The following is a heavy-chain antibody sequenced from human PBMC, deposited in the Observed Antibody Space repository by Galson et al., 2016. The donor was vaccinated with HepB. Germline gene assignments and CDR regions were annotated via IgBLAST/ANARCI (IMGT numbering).Heavy chain of an antibody. CDR1: GFDSSNYW. D-gene: IGHD1-1*01. V-gene: IGHV3-74*01. CDR2: IHRDGTIA. Sequence: SLRLSCAASGFDSSNYWMHWDRQTSEKGLVWVSRIHRDGTIATIADSVQGRFSISRDNAKNTLYLEMHSLRAEDTALYYCARGSRAGWKGTFDIWGQGTSVTVSS. CDR3: ARGSRAGWKGTFDI. J-gene: IGHJ3*02.